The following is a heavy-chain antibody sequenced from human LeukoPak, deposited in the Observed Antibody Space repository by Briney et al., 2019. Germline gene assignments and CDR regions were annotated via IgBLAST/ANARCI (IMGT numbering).Heavy chain of an antibody. D-gene: IGHD3-10*01. CDR1: GFTFDDFG. Sequence: GGSLRLSCAASGFTFDDFGMSWVRQAPGKGLEWVSGINWNGASTGYADSVKGRFTISRDNAKNSLYLQMNSLRAEDAALYYCARRVDGSGRYRGYYYYYMDVWGKGTTVTISS. V-gene: IGHV3-20*04. CDR2: INWNGAST. J-gene: IGHJ6*03. CDR3: ARRVDGSGRYRGYYYYYMDV.